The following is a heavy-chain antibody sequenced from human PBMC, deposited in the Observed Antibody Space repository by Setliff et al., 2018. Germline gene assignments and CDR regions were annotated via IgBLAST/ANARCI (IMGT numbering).Heavy chain of an antibody. CDR3: VGDPPYSGYAFHI. V-gene: IGHV3-33*01. J-gene: IGHJ3*02. CDR2: IWYDGSYT. Sequence: GGSLRLSCAASGFTFSSYAMHWVRQAPGKGLDWVAYIWYDGSYTYYTGSVKGRFTISRDNSRNTVYLQMNSLRAEDTAVYYCVGDPPYSGYAFHIWGQGTMVTVSS. CDR1: GFTFSSYA. D-gene: IGHD5-12*01.